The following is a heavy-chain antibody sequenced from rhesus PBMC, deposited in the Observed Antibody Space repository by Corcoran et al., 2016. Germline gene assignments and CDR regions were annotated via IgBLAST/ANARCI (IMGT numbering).Heavy chain of an antibody. D-gene: IGHD3-16*01. Sequence: QLQLQESGPGLVKHSETLSLTCAVSGGSISSNYWRWIRQHPGKGREWIGRISGSGGITEYNPSLKRRVYISNDTAKNQFALKLSSVTVADTALYYCARNPPGDYSGSYSFDYWGQGVLVTVSS. CDR1: GGSISSNY. V-gene: IGHV4-173*01. CDR3: ARNPPGDYSGSYSFDY. CDR2: ISGSGGIT. J-gene: IGHJ4*01.